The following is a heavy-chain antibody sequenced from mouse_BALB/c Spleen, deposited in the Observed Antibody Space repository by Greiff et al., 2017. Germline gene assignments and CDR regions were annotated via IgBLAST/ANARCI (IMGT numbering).Heavy chain of an antibody. CDR1: GYTFTSYW. J-gene: IGHJ3*01. CDR2: INPSNGRT. V-gene: IGHV1S81*02. Sequence: QVQLKQPGAELVKPGASVKLSCKASGYTFTSYWMHWVKQRPGQGLEWIGEINPSNGRTNYNEKFKSKATLTVDKSSSTAYMQLSSLTSEDSAVYYCARSGYYGSSLFAYWGQGTLVTVSA. D-gene: IGHD1-1*01. CDR3: ARSGYYGSSLFAY.